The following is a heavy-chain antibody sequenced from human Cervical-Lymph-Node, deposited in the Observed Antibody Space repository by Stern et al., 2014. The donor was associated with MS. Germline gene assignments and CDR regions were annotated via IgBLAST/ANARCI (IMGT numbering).Heavy chain of an antibody. Sequence: QVQLVKSGGGVVQPGRSLRLSCAASGFSFSRYAMHWVRQAPGKGLEWAGLIWYDGSNPYYADSVTGRFTISRDNFKNTLYLQMNSLRADDTAVYYCASAYSSSHYYFDYWGQGTLVTVSS. D-gene: IGHD6-13*01. CDR2: IWYDGSNP. V-gene: IGHV3-33*01. CDR1: GFSFSRYA. CDR3: ASAYSSSHYYFDY. J-gene: IGHJ4*02.